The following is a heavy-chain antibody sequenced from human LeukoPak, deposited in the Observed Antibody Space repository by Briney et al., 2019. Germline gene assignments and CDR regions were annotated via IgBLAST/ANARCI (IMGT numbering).Heavy chain of an antibody. D-gene: IGHD2-21*02. CDR2: TYYRSKWYN. CDR3: ARDTGTAISTFDI. CDR1: GXSVSSNSSV. J-gene: IGHJ3*02. Sequence: SQTLSLTCAISGXSVSSNSSVWNWIRQSPSRGLEWLGRTYYRSKWYNDYAVSVKSRITINPDTSKNQFSLQLNSVTPEDTAVYYCARDTGTAISTFDIWGQGTMVTVSS. V-gene: IGHV6-1*01.